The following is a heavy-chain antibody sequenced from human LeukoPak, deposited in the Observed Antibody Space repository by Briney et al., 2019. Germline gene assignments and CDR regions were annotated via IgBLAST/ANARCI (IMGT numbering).Heavy chain of an antibody. D-gene: IGHD3-10*01. J-gene: IGHJ3*02. Sequence: PSQTLSLTCTVSGGSISSGGYYWSWIRQHPGKGLEWIGYIYDSGSTYYSPSLKSRITTSVDTSQSQFSLKLSSVTAADTAVYYCARCYGSGDVFDIWGQGTMVTVSS. V-gene: IGHV4-31*03. CDR1: GGSISSGGYY. CDR2: IYDSGST. CDR3: ARCYGSGDVFDI.